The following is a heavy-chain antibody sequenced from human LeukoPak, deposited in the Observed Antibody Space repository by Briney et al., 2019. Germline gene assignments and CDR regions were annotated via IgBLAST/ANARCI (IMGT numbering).Heavy chain of an antibody. CDR1: GFTFSSYE. D-gene: IGHD6-19*01. Sequence: HPGGSLRLSCAASGFTFSSYEMNRVRQAPGKGLEWVSYISSSGSTIYYADSVKGRFTISRDNAKNSLYLQMNSLRAEDTAVYYCASTGYSSGWSDYWGQGTLVTVSS. J-gene: IGHJ4*02. CDR2: ISSSGSTI. CDR3: ASTGYSSGWSDY. V-gene: IGHV3-48*03.